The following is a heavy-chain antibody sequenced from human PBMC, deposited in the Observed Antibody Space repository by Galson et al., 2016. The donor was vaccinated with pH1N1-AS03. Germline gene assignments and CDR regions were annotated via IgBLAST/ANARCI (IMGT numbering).Heavy chain of an antibody. D-gene: IGHD1-7*01. Sequence: SLRLSCAASGFIFSTYGMNWVRQAPGKGLEWVGRIKSKTDGGTTDYAAPVKGRFTISRDDSKNTLYLQMNTLKSEDTAVYYCAKMRESLPQNYHIDVWGKGTTVTVSS. CDR3: AKMRESLPQNYHIDV. J-gene: IGHJ6*03. CDR2: IKSKTDGGTT. V-gene: IGHV3-15*01. CDR1: GFIFSTYG.